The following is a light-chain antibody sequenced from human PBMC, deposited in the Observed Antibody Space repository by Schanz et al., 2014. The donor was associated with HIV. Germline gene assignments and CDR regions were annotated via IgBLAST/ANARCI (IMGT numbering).Light chain of an antibody. V-gene: IGLV2-14*03. Sequence: QSALTQPASVSGSPGQSITISCTGTSSDVGRYDYVSWYQHHPGKAPKLIIYDVTSRPSGVSNRFSGSKSGNTASLTISGLQAEDEADYYCSSYTSSSWVFGGGTKVTVV. CDR3: SSYTSSSWV. CDR1: SSDVGRYDY. CDR2: DVT. J-gene: IGLJ3*02.